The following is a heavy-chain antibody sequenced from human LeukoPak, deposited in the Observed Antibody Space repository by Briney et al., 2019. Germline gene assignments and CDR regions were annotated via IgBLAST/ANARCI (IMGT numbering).Heavy chain of an antibody. CDR1: GGSISSSSYY. CDR3: AHLIVVPAAIAYSGWFDP. J-gene: IGHJ5*02. CDR2: IYHSGST. D-gene: IGHD2-2*01. Sequence: SETLSLTCTVSGGSISSSSYYWGWIRQPPGKGLEWIGSIYHSGSTYYNPSLKSRVTISVDTSKNQFSLKLSSVTAADTAVYYCAHLIVVPAAIAYSGWFDPWGQGTLVTVSS. V-gene: IGHV4-39*07.